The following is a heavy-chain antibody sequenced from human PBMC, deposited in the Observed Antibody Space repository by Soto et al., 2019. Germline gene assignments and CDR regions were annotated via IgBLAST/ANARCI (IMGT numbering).Heavy chain of an antibody. CDR3: ARDGSFLYYYYGMDV. V-gene: IGHV1-69*05. Sequence: SVKVSCQASGGTFSSYAIRWVRQAPGQGLEWMGGIIPIFGTANYAQKLQGRVTMTTDTSTSTAYMELRSLRSDDTAVYYCARDGSFLYYYYGMDVWGQGTTVTVSS. D-gene: IGHD6-6*01. CDR2: IIPIFGTA. CDR1: GGTFSSYA. J-gene: IGHJ6*02.